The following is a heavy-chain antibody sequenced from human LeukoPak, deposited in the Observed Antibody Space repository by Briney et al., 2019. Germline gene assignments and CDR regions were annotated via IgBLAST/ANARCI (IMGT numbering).Heavy chain of an antibody. Sequence: GGSLGLSCAASGFTFSSYWVHWVRQVPGKGLVWVSRINSDGSSTSYADSVKGRFTISRDNDKNTLYLQMKSLRAEDTAVYYCAREAGGRELEWGQGTLVTVSS. CDR3: AREAGGRELE. CDR2: INSDGSST. J-gene: IGHJ4*02. CDR1: GFTFSSYW. V-gene: IGHV3-74*01. D-gene: IGHD6-13*01.